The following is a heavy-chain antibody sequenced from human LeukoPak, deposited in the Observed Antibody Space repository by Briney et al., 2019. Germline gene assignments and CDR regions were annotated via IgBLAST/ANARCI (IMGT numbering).Heavy chain of an antibody. CDR2: IYEGETT. CDR3: AREYYDSSGYALLGY. CDR1: GYSISSGHY. J-gene: IGHJ4*02. Sequence: PSETLSLTCTVSGYSISSGHYWGWIRQPPGKGLEWIGSIYEGETTYYNPSLKTRLTISLDTSKNQFSLKLSSVTAADTAVYYCAREYYDSSGYALLGYWGQGTLVTVSS. V-gene: IGHV4-38-2*02. D-gene: IGHD3-22*01.